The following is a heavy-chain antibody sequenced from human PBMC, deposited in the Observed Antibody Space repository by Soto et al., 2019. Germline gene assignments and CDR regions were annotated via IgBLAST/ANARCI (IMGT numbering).Heavy chain of an antibody. Sequence: GGFLKIFCKGSGYPFTSYCITWVRQMPGKGPEWRGRIDPSGSYTNYSSSFQGHVTLSVDQSSNTAYLQWRGLKASDTAMYYCASLLGDVTTYDNWGQGTLVTVSS. D-gene: IGHD1-1*01. CDR3: ASLLGDVTTYDN. V-gene: IGHV5-10-1*01. J-gene: IGHJ4*02. CDR2: IDPSGSYT. CDR1: GYPFTSYC.